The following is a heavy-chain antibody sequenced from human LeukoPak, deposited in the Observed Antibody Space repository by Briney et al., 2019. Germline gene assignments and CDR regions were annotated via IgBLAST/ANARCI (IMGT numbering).Heavy chain of an antibody. V-gene: IGHV3-11*01. CDR1: GFTFSYYN. CDR2: ISRSGSTK. CDR3: AKDGVYRAVGPY. Sequence: GGSRRLSCAASGFTFSYYNMRWIRQAPGEGLEWVSSISRSGSTKYYADSVKGRFTISRDNAKNSLFLQMNSLRAEDTAVYYCAKDGVYRAVGPYWGQGTLVTVSS. J-gene: IGHJ4*02. D-gene: IGHD6-19*01.